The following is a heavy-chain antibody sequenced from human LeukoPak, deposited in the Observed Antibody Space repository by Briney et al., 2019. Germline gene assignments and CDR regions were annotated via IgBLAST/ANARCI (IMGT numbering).Heavy chain of an antibody. J-gene: IGHJ4*02. D-gene: IGHD2-2*01. CDR3: ARGGVPAADYYFDY. Sequence: SETLSLTCAVYGGSFSGYYWSWICQPPGKGLEWIGEINHSGSTNYNPSLKSRVTISVDTSKDQFSLKLSSVTAADTAVYYCARGGVPAADYYFDYWGQGTLVTVSS. CDR1: GGSFSGYY. CDR2: INHSGST. V-gene: IGHV4-34*01.